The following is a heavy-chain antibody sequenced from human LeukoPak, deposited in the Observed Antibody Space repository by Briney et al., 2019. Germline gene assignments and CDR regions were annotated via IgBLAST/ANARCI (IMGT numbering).Heavy chain of an antibody. CDR3: ARAFVWGSYRYNYYGMDV. D-gene: IGHD3-16*02. CDR2: INHSGST. V-gene: IGHV4-34*01. J-gene: IGHJ6*02. CDR1: GGSISSYY. Sequence: SETLSLTCTVSGGSISSYYWSWIRQPPGKGLEWIGEINHSGSTNYNPSLKSRVTISVDASKNQFSLKLSSVTAADTAVYYCARAFVWGSYRYNYYGMDVWGQGTTVTVSS.